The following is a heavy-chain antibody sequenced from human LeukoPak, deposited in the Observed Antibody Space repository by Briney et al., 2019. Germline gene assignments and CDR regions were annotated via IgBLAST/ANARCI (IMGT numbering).Heavy chain of an antibody. J-gene: IGHJ4*02. CDR1: GFTFSYYY. CDR2: ISSSGDII. CDR3: AKAPYYYGSGSYYSNYPYFDY. D-gene: IGHD3-10*01. Sequence: PGGSLRLSCAASGFTFSYYYMGWIRQAPGKGLEWVSYISSSGDIIHYADSVKGRFTISRDNAKNSLFLEMNSLRAEDTAVYYCAKAPYYYGSGSYYSNYPYFDYWGQGTLVTVSS. V-gene: IGHV3-11*04.